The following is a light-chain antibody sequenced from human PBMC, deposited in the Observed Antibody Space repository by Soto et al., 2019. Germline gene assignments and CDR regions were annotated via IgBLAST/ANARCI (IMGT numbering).Light chain of an antibody. Sequence: DIQMTQSPSTLSASVGDRVTITCRASQSISTWLAWYQQEPGKATKLLIHKASILQSGVPSRFIGSGSGTDFTLTISSLHPDDFATYYCQQYNSYSPTFGQGTRVEIK. J-gene: IGKJ1*01. V-gene: IGKV1-5*03. CDR2: KAS. CDR3: QQYNSYSPT. CDR1: QSISTW.